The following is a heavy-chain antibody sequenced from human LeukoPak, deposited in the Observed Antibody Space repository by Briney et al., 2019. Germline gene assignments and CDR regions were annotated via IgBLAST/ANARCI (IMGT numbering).Heavy chain of an antibody. V-gene: IGHV1-2*02. CDR1: GYTFTGYY. J-gene: IGHJ5*02. CDR3: ARGAPPVLLWFGESLGNWFDP. Sequence: GASVKVCCTASGYTFTGYYMHWVRHAPGPGVGRMGWFNPNSGGTNNAQKFHGRVPMTRATSISTAYMELSRLRSDDTAVYYCARGAPPVLLWFGESLGNWFDPWGQGTLVTVSS. D-gene: IGHD3-10*01. CDR2: FNPNSGGT.